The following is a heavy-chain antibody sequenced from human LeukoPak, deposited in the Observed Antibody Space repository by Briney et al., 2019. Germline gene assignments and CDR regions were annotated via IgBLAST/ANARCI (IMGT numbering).Heavy chain of an antibody. V-gene: IGHV3-11*04. CDR3: ARAQYSNPDY. CDR2: ISSSGSTI. D-gene: IGHD4-11*01. Sequence: PGGSLRLSCAASGFTFSDYYMSWIRQAPGKGLEWVSYISSSGSTIYYGDSVKGRFTISRDNAKKSLYLQMNSLRAEDTAVYYRARAQYSNPDYWGQGTLVTVSS. CDR1: GFTFSDYY. J-gene: IGHJ4*02.